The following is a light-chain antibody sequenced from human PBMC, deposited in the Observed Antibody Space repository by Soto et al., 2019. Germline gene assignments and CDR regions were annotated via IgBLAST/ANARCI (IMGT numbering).Light chain of an antibody. CDR3: QQYNKWPRT. Sequence: DIQMTQSPSTLSASVGDRVTITFRASQSISSWLAWYQQKPGKAPKLLIYDASSLESGVPSRFSGSGSGMDFTLTISSLQSQDFAVYYCQQYNKWPRTFGQGTKVDI. J-gene: IGKJ1*01. CDR1: QSISSW. V-gene: IGKV1-5*01. CDR2: DAS.